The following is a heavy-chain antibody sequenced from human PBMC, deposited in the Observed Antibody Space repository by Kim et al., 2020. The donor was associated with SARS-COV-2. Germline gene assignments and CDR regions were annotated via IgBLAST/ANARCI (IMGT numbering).Heavy chain of an antibody. V-gene: IGHV1-3*01. Sequence: KTKYSRKFQGRVTNTRDTSANTAYMDLSSLTSGDTAIYYCARDMNPTVYDYWGQGTLVTVSS. J-gene: IGHJ4*02. CDR2: KT. D-gene: IGHD4-4*01. CDR3: ARDMNPTVYDY.